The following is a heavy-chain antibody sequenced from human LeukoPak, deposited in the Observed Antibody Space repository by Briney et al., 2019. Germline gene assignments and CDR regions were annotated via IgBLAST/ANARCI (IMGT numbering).Heavy chain of an antibody. J-gene: IGHJ4*02. CDR3: ARGGLLLWFGELLFRGGDFDY. CDR2: IYSGGAT. CDR1: GFTVSSNY. Sequence: PGGSLRLSCAASGFTVSSNYMSWVRQAPGKGLEWVSVIYSGGATFNADSVKGRFTISRDNSKNTLYLQMHSLRAEDTAVYYCARGGLLLWFGELLFRGGDFDYWGQGTLVTVSS. V-gene: IGHV3-53*01. D-gene: IGHD3-10*01.